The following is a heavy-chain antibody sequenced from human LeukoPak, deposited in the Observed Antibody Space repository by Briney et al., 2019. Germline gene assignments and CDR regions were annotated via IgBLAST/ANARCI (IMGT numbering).Heavy chain of an antibody. CDR3: ARDSDSSGWLDYYMDV. CDR2: ISSSGSYK. Sequence: GGSLRLSCAASGFSFSSYSTNWVRQAPGKGLEWVSSISSSGSYKYYAESLKGRFTISRDNAKNSLYLQMNSLRAEDTAVYYCARDSDSSGWLDYYMDVWGKGTTVTTSS. CDR1: GFSFSSYS. J-gene: IGHJ6*03. D-gene: IGHD6-19*01. V-gene: IGHV3-21*01.